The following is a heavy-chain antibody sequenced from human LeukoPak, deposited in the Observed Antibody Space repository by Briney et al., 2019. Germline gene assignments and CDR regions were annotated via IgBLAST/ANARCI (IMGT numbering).Heavy chain of an antibody. CDR1: GFTFSSYG. D-gene: IGHD5-24*01. Sequence: GGSLRLSCAASGFTFSSYGMHWVRQAPGKGLEWVAVISYDGNTQYYADSVKGRFTISRDNSNNMLSLQMNSLKAEDTAVYYCAKGRMLATIMISFDYWGRGTLVTVSS. CDR3: AKGRMLATIMISFDY. J-gene: IGHJ4*02. CDR2: ISYDGNTQ. V-gene: IGHV3-30*18.